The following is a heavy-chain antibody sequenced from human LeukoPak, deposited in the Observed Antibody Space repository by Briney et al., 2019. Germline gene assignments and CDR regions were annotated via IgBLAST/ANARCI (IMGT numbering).Heavy chain of an antibody. CDR3: ARGLGRWILTGYYPLYLDY. D-gene: IGHD3-9*01. V-gene: IGHV4-34*01. CDR2: INHSGST. J-gene: IGHJ4*02. CDR1: GGSFSGYY. Sequence: SETLSLTCAVYGGSFSGYYWSWIRQPPGKGLEWIGEINHSGSTNHNPSLKSRVTISVDTSKNQFSLKLSSVTAADTAVYYCARGLGRWILTGYYPLYLDYWGQGTLVTVSS.